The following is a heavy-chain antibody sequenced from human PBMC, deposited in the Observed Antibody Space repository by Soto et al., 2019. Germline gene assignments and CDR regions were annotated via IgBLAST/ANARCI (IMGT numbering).Heavy chain of an antibody. D-gene: IGHD2-8*01. CDR2: ISYDGSNK. J-gene: IGHJ4*02. CDR3: ARDGRGSCELKWCLFDY. V-gene: IGHV3-30-3*01. Sequence: QGQLVESGGGVVQSGRSLRLSCAASRFTFSNYAMHWVREAPGKGLEWVAVISYDGSNKYYADSVKGRFTISRDNSKNTLYLQMNSLRPDDTDVYYCARDGRGSCELKWCLFDYWGQGSLVAVSS. CDR1: RFTFSNYA.